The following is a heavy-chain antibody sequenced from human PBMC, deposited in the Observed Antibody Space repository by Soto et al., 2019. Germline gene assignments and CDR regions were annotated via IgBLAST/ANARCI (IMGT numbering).Heavy chain of an antibody. D-gene: IGHD3-16*01. V-gene: IGHV3-30*18. J-gene: IGHJ6*02. CDR1: GFIFSSYG. CDR3: AKDLWGVGPNYYNLDV. CDR2: ISYHGSHK. Sequence: LRLSCAASGFIFSSYGMHWVRQAPGKGLEWVAVISYHGSHKYYADSVKGRFTISRDNSKNTLYLQINSLRAEDTAVYYCAKDLWGVGPNYYNLDVWGQGTTVTVSS.